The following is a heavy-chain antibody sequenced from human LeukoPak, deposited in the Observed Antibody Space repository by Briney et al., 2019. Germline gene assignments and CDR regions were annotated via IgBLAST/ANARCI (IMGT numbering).Heavy chain of an antibody. CDR1: GYTFTSYG. V-gene: IGHV1-18*01. D-gene: IGHD3-10*01. CDR3: ARDRKMYMVRGVNFDY. J-gene: IGHJ4*02. Sequence: ASVKVSCKASGYTFTSYGISWVRQAPGQGLEWMGWISAYNGNTNYAQKLQGRVTMTTDTSTSTAYMELRSLRSDDTAVYYCARDRKMYMVRGVNFDYWGQGTLVTVSS. CDR2: ISAYNGNT.